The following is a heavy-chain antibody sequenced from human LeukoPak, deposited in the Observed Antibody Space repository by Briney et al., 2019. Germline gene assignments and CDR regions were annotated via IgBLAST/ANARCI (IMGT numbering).Heavy chain of an antibody. CDR3: ARTMSYHWRIDY. J-gene: IGHJ4*02. CDR2: VNPDSCGT. V-gene: IGHV1-2*02. Sequence: ASVKVSCKASGYTFTGYFIHWVRQAPGQGLEWMGWVNPDSCGTHYAQNFQGRVTMTRETSITTAFMELSSLTSDDTAMYYCARTMSYHWRIDYWGQGTLVTVSS. D-gene: IGHD3-16*02. CDR1: GYTFTGYF.